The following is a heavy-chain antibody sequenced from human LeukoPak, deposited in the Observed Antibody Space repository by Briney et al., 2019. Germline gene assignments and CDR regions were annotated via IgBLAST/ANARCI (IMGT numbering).Heavy chain of an antibody. J-gene: IGHJ4*02. CDR1: GGSISSYY. V-gene: IGHV4-59*01. CDR3: VRGGGPIAARPDY. D-gene: IGHD6-6*01. CDR2: IYYSGST. Sequence: SSETLSLTCTVSGGSISSYYWSWIRQPPGKGLEWIGYIYYSGSTNYNPSLKSRVTISVDTSKNQFSLKLSSVTAADTAVYYCVRGGGPIAARPDYWGQGTLVTVSS.